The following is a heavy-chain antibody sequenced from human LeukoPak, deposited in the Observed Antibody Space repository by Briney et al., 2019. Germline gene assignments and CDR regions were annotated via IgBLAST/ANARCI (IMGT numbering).Heavy chain of an antibody. CDR3: ARVPNVDIVATIDY. V-gene: IGHV1-18*01. Sequence: ASVKVSCKASGYTFTNYGISWVRQAPGQGLEWMGWISAYNGNTNYAQKLQGRVTMTTDTSTSTAYMELRSLRSDDTAVYYCARVPNVDIVATIDYWGQGTLVTVSS. D-gene: IGHD5-12*01. CDR1: GYTFTNYG. J-gene: IGHJ4*02. CDR2: ISAYNGNT.